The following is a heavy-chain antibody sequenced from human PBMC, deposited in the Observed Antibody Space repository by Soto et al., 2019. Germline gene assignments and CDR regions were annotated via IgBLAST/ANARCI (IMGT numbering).Heavy chain of an antibody. CDR3: ARAWSDYGDFDY. CDR2: INPSSTYT. CDR1: GFTFSRYN. Sequence: EVQMVESGGGLVMPGGSLRLSCAASGFTFSRYNINWVRQAPGKGLEWVSSINPSSTYTYYTDSVRGRFTISRDNAKNSLYLQMNSLRAEDTAVYYCARAWSDYGDFDYWGQGTLVTVSS. J-gene: IGHJ4*02. D-gene: IGHD4-17*01. V-gene: IGHV3-21*01.